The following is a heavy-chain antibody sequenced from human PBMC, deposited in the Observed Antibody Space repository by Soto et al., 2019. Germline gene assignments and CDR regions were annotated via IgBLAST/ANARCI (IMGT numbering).Heavy chain of an antibody. Sequence: QVQLVQSGAEVKKPGSSVKVSCKASGGTFSSYAISWVRQAPGQGLEWMGGIIPIFGTANYAQKFQGRVTIAADEPTRTAYIELSSLRSEDTAVYYCARRLQLWEIAAAGPYYYYGMDVWVQGTTVTVSS. CDR3: ARRLQLWEIAAAGPYYYYGMDV. V-gene: IGHV1-69*01. CDR1: GGTFSSYA. D-gene: IGHD6-13*01. CDR2: IIPIFGTA. J-gene: IGHJ6*02.